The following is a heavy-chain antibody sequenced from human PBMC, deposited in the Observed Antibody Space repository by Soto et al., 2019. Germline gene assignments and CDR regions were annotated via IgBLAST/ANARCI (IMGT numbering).Heavy chain of an antibody. J-gene: IGHJ4*02. D-gene: IGHD5-12*01. CDR1: GFTFSSYA. V-gene: IGHV3-30-3*01. CDR3: ARGRRDGYFFDY. CDR2: ISYDGSNK. Sequence: PGGSLRLSCAASGFTFSSYAMHWVRQAPGKGLEWVAVISYDGSNKYYADSVKGRFTISRDNSKNTLYLQMNSLRAEDTAVYYCARGRRDGYFFDYWGQGTLVTVSS.